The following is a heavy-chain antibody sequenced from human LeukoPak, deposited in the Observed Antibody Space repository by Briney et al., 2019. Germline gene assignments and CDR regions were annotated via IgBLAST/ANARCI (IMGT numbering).Heavy chain of an antibody. CDR2: INAGNGNT. D-gene: IGHD2-2*02. J-gene: IGHJ6*04. V-gene: IGHV1-3*01. Sequence: GASVKVSCKASGYTFTSYAMHWVRQAPGQRLEWMGWINAGNGNTKYSQKFQGRVTITRDTSASTAYMELSSLRSEDTAVYYCARDHCSSTNCYTGYYYYGMDVWGKGTTVTVSS. CDR3: ARDHCSSTNCYTGYYYYGMDV. CDR1: GYTFTSYA.